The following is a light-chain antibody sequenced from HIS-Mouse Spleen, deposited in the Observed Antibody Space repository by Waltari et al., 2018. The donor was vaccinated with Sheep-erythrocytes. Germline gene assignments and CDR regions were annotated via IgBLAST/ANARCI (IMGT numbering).Light chain of an antibody. V-gene: IGKV3-20*01. CDR3: QQYGSSGRT. CDR2: GAS. J-gene: IGKJ1*01. Sequence: EIVLTQSPGTLSLSPGERATLSCRASQSVSSSYLAWYQQKPGQAPRLLIYGASSRAPSIPDRLSGSGSETHVTLTISRLEPEDLAVYCCQQYGSSGRTFGQGTKVGI. CDR1: QSVSSSY.